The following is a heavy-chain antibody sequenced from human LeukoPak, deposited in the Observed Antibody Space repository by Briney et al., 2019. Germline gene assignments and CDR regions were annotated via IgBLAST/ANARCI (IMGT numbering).Heavy chain of an antibody. V-gene: IGHV3-23*01. CDR2: IGGSGTRT. CDR1: GFTFTTYG. Sequence: GGTLRLSCSASGFTFTTYGMNWVRQAPGKGLEWVSGIGGSGTRTYYAASVKGRFTISRDNSKNTLYLQTNSLRDEDTAVYYCAKDSHWILFDDWGQGTLVTVSS. J-gene: IGHJ4*02. CDR3: AKDSHWILFDD. D-gene: IGHD2-2*03.